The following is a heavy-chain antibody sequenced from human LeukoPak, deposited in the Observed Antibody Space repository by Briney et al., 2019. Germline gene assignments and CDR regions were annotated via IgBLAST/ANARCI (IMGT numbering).Heavy chain of an antibody. Sequence: PGGSLRLSCAASGFTFSSYAMSWVRQAPGKGLEWVSVIYSGGSTYYADSVKGRFTISRDNSKNTLYLQMNSLRAEDTAVYYCARDRNGDYGFDYWGQGTLVTVSS. V-gene: IGHV3-66*01. J-gene: IGHJ4*02. CDR3: ARDRNGDYGFDY. D-gene: IGHD4-17*01. CDR1: GFTFSSYA. CDR2: IYSGGST.